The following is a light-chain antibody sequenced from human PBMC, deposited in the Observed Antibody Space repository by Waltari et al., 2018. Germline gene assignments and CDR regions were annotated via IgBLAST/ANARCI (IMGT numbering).Light chain of an antibody. J-gene: IGKJ1*01. CDR2: DTS. Sequence: DIALTQSPGTLSLSPGERVTLSCRASENIRSYLAWYQQKPGQAPRLLIYDTSTRATGIPDRFSGSGFGTDFSLTISRLEPEDFAVYYCQKYGTLPATFGQGTKVEIK. CDR1: ENIRSY. V-gene: IGKV3-20*01. CDR3: QKYGTLPAT.